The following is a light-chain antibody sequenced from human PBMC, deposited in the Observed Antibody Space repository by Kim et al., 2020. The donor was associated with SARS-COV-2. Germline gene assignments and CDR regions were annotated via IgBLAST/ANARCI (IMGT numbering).Light chain of an antibody. Sequence: PQQKITSSCSGSSTNVGNNYVSWYQQPPGAAPKLLICDNNKRPSGIPGRFSGSKSGTSATLGITGRQTGDEADYYCGTWDSSLSAVFGGGTQLTVL. CDR3: GTWDSSLSAV. CDR1: STNVGNNY. V-gene: IGLV1-51*01. J-gene: IGLJ3*02. CDR2: DNN.